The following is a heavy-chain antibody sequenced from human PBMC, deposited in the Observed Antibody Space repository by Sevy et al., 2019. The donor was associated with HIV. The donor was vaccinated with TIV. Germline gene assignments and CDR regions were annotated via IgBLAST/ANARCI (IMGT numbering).Heavy chain of an antibody. J-gene: IGHJ6*02. CDR3: ARDHVKDGDLGDYYYFAMDV. CDR1: GFTFSDYY. D-gene: IGHD4-17*01. CDR2: ISGSDYTI. Sequence: GGSLRLSCAASGFTFSDYYMSWIRQAPGKGLEWISYISGSDYTIYYADSVKGRFTISGDNAKNSLYLQMNSLRAEDTAVYYCARDHVKDGDLGDYYYFAMDVWGQGTTVTVSS. V-gene: IGHV3-11*01.